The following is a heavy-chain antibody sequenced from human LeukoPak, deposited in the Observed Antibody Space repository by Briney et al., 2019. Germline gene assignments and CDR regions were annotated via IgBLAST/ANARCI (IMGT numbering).Heavy chain of an antibody. V-gene: IGHV3-11*04. CDR2: ISSSGSTI. Sequence: GGSLRLSCAASGFTFSDYYMSWIRQATGEGLEWVSYISSSGSTIYYADSVKGRFTISRDNAKNSLYLQMNSLRAEDTAVYYCARVSWELLYFDYWGQGTLVTVSS. CDR3: ARVSWELLYFDY. J-gene: IGHJ4*02. D-gene: IGHD1-26*01. CDR1: GFTFSDYY.